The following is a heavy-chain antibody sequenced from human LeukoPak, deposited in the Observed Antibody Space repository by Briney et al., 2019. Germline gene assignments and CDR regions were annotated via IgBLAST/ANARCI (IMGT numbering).Heavy chain of an antibody. V-gene: IGHV4-59*01. J-gene: IGHJ4*02. CDR1: GGSISSYY. D-gene: IGHD3-22*01. CDR2: SYYSGST. CDR3: AARRREYYYDSSGYSLAAFDY. Sequence: SETLSLTCTVSGGSISSYYWSWIRQPPGKGLEWIGYSYYSGSTNYNPSLKSRVTISVDTSKNQFSLKLSSVTAADTAVYYCAARRREYYYDSSGYSLAAFDYWGQGTLVTVSS.